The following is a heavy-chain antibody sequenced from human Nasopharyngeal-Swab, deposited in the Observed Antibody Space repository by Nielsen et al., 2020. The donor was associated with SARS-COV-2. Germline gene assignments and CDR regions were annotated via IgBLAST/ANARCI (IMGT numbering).Heavy chain of an antibody. J-gene: IGHJ6*02. V-gene: IGHV3-21*01. CDR1: GFTFSSYS. D-gene: IGHD3-22*01. CDR3: ARDYYDSSGYYGAPYYYYGMDV. Sequence: GGSLRLSCAASGFTFSSYSMNWVRQAPGKGLEWVSSISSSSSYIYYADSVKGRFTISRDNAKNSLYLQMNSLRAEDTAVYYCARDYYDSSGYYGAPYYYYGMDVWGQGTTVTVSS. CDR2: ISSSSSYI.